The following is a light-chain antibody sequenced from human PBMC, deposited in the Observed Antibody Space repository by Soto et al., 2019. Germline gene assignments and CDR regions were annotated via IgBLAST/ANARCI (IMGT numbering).Light chain of an antibody. J-gene: IGKJ4*01. Sequence: EIAMSLSLDTLSVYPGDRATLSCRASQGVRSDLAWYQQKAGQSPRLLIYGASTRAAETPARFSGSGSETEFTLTISSLQSEDFAVYYCQQYSKWPLTFGGRTKVDIK. CDR1: QGVRSD. CDR2: GAS. V-gene: IGKV3-15*01. CDR3: QQYSKWPLT.